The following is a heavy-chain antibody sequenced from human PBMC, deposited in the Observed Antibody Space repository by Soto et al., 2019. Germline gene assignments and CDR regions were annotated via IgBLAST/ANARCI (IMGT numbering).Heavy chain of an antibody. CDR1: GFTFRTFA. V-gene: IGHV3-30*04. CDR3: AREPWGYSGSAKHFDY. Sequence: PGGTLRLSCAASGFTFRTFAMHWVRLVPGKGLEWVAVVSYDGSYKSYADSVKGRFTISRDNSKNTLYLQLNSLRADDTAVFYCAREPWGYSGSAKHFDYWGHGTLVTVSS. D-gene: IGHD5-12*01. J-gene: IGHJ4*01. CDR2: VSYDGSYK.